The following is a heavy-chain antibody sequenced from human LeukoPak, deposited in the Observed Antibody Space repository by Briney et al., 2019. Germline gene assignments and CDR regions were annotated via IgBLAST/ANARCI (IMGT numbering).Heavy chain of an antibody. Sequence: GGSLRLSCAASGFTFSSSAMHWVRQAPGKGLEYVSVISSNGGSTYYANSVKGRFTISRDNSKNTLYLQMNSLRAEDTAVYYCATTGYSSRNYWGQGTLVTVSS. D-gene: IGHD6-13*01. CDR3: ATTGYSSRNY. CDR1: GFTFSSSA. V-gene: IGHV3-64*01. J-gene: IGHJ4*02. CDR2: ISSNGGST.